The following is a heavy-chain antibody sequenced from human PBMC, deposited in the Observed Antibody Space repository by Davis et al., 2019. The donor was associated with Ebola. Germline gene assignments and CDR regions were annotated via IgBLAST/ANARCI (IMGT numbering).Heavy chain of an antibody. CDR2: FDPEDGET. CDR3: ATGHFGILTGYYKAGWFDP. Sequence: ASVKVSCKVSGYTLTELSMHWVRQAPGKGLEWMGGFDPEDGETIYAQKFQGRVTMTEDTSTDTAYMELSSLRSEDTAVYYCATGHFGILTGYYKAGWFDPWGQGTLVTVSS. V-gene: IGHV1-24*01. J-gene: IGHJ5*02. CDR1: GYTLTELS. D-gene: IGHD3-9*01.